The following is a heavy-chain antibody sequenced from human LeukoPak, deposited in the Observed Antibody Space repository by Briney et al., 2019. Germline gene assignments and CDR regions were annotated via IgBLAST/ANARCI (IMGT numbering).Heavy chain of an antibody. CDR3: AKHSTGVEC. V-gene: IGHV3-23*01. Sequence: GGSLRLSCAASGFTFSTSGMHWVRQAPGKGLEWVSAISGSGGSTYYADSVKGRFTISRDNSKNTLYLQMNSLRAEDTAVYYCAKHSTGVECWGRGTLVTVSS. J-gene: IGHJ2*01. D-gene: IGHD3-10*01. CDR2: ISGSGGST. CDR1: GFTFSTSG.